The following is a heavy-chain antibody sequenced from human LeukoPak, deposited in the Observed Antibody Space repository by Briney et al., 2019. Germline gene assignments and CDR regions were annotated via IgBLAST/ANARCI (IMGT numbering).Heavy chain of an antibody. Sequence: SETLSLTCTVSGGSISSGGYYWSWIRQPPGKGLEWIGYIYHSGSTYYNPSLKSRVTISVDRSKNQFSLKLSSVTAADTAVYYCAGGQFTGRYWGQGTLVTVSS. CDR1: GGSISSGGYY. CDR2: IYHSGST. J-gene: IGHJ4*02. CDR3: AGGQFTGRY. V-gene: IGHV4-30-2*01. D-gene: IGHD6-19*01.